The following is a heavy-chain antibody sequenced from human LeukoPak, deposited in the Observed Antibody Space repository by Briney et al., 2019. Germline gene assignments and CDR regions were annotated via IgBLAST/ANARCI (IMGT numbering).Heavy chain of an antibody. CDR1: GYTLTELS. V-gene: IGHV1-24*01. Sequence: ASVKVSCKVSGYTLTELSMHWVRQAPGKGLEWMGGFDPEDGETIYAQKFQGRVTMTEDTSTDTAYMELSSLRSEDTAVYYCATGRALYCSSTRCYGYWGQGTLVTVSS. D-gene: IGHD2-2*01. CDR3: ATGRALYCSSTRCYGY. CDR2: FDPEDGET. J-gene: IGHJ4*02.